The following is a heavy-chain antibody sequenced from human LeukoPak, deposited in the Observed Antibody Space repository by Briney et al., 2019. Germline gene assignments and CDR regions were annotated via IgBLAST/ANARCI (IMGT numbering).Heavy chain of an antibody. J-gene: IGHJ4*02. D-gene: IGHD3-22*01. CDR3: AKGTYDSRGHFDY. CDR2: IKQDGSEK. Sequence: GGSLRLSCAASGFIFSNYWMNWVRQFPGKGLEWVASIKQDGSEKYYVDSVKGRFTISRDNAKNSLYLQMNSLRAEDTAAYYCAKGTYDSRGHFDYWGQGTLVSVSS. V-gene: IGHV3-7*05. CDR1: GFIFSNYW.